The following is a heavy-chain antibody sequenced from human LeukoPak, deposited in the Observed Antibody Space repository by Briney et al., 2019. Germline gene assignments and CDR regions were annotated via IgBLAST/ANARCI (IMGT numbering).Heavy chain of an antibody. CDR2: IYYSGST. CDR3: ARHPGIAAAGFDY. J-gene: IGHJ4*02. CDR1: GGSISSYY. Sequence: SETLSLTCTVSGGSISSYYWSWIRQPPGKGLEWIGYIYYSGSTNYNPSLKSRVTISVATSKNQFSLKLSSVTAADTAVYYCARHPGIAAAGFDYWGQGTLVTVSS. D-gene: IGHD6-13*01. V-gene: IGHV4-59*08.